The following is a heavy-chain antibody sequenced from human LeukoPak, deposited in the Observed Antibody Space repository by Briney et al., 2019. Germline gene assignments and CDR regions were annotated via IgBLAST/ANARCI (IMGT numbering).Heavy chain of an antibody. Sequence: PGGSLRLSCAASGFTFSSYGMHWVRQAPGKGLEWVAFIRYDGSNKYYADSVKGRFTISRDNSKNTLYLQMNSLRAEDTAVYYCAKVRRYSSRWYGDYWGQGTLVTVS. D-gene: IGHD6-19*01. CDR1: GFTFSSYG. J-gene: IGHJ4*02. V-gene: IGHV3-30*02. CDR2: IRYDGSNK. CDR3: AKVRRYSSRWYGDY.